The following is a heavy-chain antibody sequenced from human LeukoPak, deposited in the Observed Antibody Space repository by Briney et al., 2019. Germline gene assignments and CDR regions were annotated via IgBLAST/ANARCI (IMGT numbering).Heavy chain of an antibody. J-gene: IGHJ3*02. D-gene: IGHD2-2*01. CDR3: ARYCNSASCSDFKGAFDI. CDR2: VHGTGST. Sequence: SETLSLTCAVSGGFLTTHYWAWVRQPAGGGLEWIGRVHGTGSTNYSPYFESRVSMSVDTSKNQLSLRLTSVTVADSAMYYCARYCNSASCSDFKGAFDIWGHGTMVTVSS. CDR1: GGFLTTHY. V-gene: IGHV4-59*10.